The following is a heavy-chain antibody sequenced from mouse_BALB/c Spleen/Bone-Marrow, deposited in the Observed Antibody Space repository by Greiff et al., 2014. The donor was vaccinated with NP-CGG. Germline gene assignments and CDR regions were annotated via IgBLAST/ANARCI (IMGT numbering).Heavy chain of an antibody. J-gene: IGHJ4*01. CDR1: GLTFSSFA. V-gene: IGHV5-17*02. CDR2: ISSGSITI. CDR3: VRDYGYRAMDY. Sequence: EVQLQQSGGGLVQPGGSRKLSCAASGLTFSSFAMHWVRQAPEKGLEWVAYISSGSITIYYADTVKGRFTISRDNSKNTLFLQMTSLRSEDTAMYYCVRDYGYRAMDYWGQGTSVTVSS. D-gene: IGHD1-2*01.